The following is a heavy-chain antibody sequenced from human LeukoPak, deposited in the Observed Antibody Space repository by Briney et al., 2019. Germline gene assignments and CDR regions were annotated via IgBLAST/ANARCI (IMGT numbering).Heavy chain of an antibody. D-gene: IGHD2-21*01. CDR1: GGTLRSYY. V-gene: IGHV4-59*01. CDR3: ARIQFLDAFDI. Sequence: SETLSLTCTVSGGTLRSYYWSWIRQPPGKGREWIGYIYYSGSTNYNPSLKSRVTISVDTSKNQVSLKLSSVTAADPAVYYCARIQFLDAFDIWGQGTMVTVSS. J-gene: IGHJ3*02. CDR2: IYYSGST.